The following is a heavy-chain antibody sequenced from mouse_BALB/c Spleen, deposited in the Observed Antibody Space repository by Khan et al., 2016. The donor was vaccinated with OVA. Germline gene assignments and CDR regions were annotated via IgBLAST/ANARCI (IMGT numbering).Heavy chain of an antibody. CDR3: ASINA. Sequence: VQLKQSGAELVKPGASVKLSCTASGFNIKDTYMHWVKQRPEQGLEWIGRIDPANGNTKYDPKFQGKATITADNSSNTAYLQLSGLTSVDTAVYYCASINAWGQGTTLTVSS. J-gene: IGHJ2*01. CDR2: IDPANGNT. CDR1: GFNIKDTY. V-gene: IGHV14-3*02.